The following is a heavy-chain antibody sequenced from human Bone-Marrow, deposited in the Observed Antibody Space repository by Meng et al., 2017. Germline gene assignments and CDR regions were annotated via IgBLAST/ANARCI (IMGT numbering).Heavy chain of an antibody. CDR1: GFTFSSYS. J-gene: IGHJ4*02. CDR2: ISSSSSYI. V-gene: IGHV3-21*04. CDR3: ANDESSYDSNGPIDY. D-gene: IGHD3-22*01. Sequence: GESLKISCAASGFTFSSYSMNWVRQAPGKGLEWVSSISSSSSYIYYADSVKGRFTISRDNSKSTVSLQMNSLRVEDTATYFCANDESSYDSNGPIDYWGQGTLVTVSS.